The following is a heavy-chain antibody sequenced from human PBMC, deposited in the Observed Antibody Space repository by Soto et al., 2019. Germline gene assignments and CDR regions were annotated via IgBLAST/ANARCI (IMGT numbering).Heavy chain of an antibody. CDR1: GGTFSSYA. CDR2: IIPVFGTA. Sequence: QVQLVQSGAEVKKPGSSVKVSCKASGGTFSSYAISWVRQAPGQGLEWMGGIIPVFGTANFAQKFQGRVTITGDESTITAYMEMSSLRPEDTAVYDCARNRGCGGDCFIDWGRGTLVTVSS. D-gene: IGHD2-21*02. J-gene: IGHJ4*02. V-gene: IGHV1-69*01. CDR3: ARNRGCGGDCFID.